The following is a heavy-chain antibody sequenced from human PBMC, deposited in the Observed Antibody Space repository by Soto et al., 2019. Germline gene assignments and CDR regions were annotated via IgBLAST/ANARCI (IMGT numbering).Heavy chain of an antibody. CDR2: IYYSGST. V-gene: IGHV4-31*03. Sequence: SETLSLTCTVSGGSISSGGYYWSWIRQHPGKGLEWIGYIYYSGSTYYNPSLKSRVTISVDTSKNQFSLKLSSVTAADTAVYYCAGAPRIQLWFAYWGQGTLVTFSS. CDR3: AGAPRIQLWFAY. D-gene: IGHD5-18*01. CDR1: GGSISSGGYY. J-gene: IGHJ4*02.